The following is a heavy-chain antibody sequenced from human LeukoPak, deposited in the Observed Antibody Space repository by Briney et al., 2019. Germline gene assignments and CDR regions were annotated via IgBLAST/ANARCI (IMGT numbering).Heavy chain of an antibody. CDR3: ARDQADSSGWYGFDY. CDR2: ISYGGSNK. D-gene: IGHD6-19*01. J-gene: IGHJ4*02. Sequence: GRSLRLSCAASGFTFSSYAMHWVRQAPGKGLEWVAVISYGGSNKYYADSVKGRFTISRDNSKNTLYLQMNSLRAEDTAVYYCARDQADSSGWYGFDYWGQGTLVTVSS. CDR1: GFTFSSYA. V-gene: IGHV3-30*04.